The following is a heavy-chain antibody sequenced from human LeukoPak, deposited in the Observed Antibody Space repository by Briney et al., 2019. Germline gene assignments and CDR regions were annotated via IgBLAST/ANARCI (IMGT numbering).Heavy chain of an antibody. V-gene: IGHV3-21*01. Sequence: GGSLRLSCAASGPTLINHSMNWVRQAPGRGLEWVSSMSSSGSYIYYADSVKGRFTISRDNAGLYLQMNSLRAEDTAVYYCARGSGSYPYNWFDPWGQGTLVTVSS. CDR3: ARGSGSYPYNWFDP. CDR2: MSSSGSYI. CDR1: GPTLINHS. D-gene: IGHD1-26*01. J-gene: IGHJ5*02.